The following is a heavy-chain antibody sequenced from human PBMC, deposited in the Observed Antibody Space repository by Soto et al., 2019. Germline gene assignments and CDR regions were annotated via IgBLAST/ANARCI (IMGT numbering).Heavy chain of an antibody. CDR3: ASDSIAAAVYYYYGMDV. J-gene: IGHJ6*02. CDR1: GFTFSSYA. Sequence: GGSLRLSCAASGFTFSSYAMHWVRQAPGKGLEWVAVISYDGSNKYYADSVKGRFTISRDNSKNTLYLQMNSLRAEDTAVYYCASDSIAAAVYYYYGMDVWGQGTTVTVSS. CDR2: ISYDGSNK. D-gene: IGHD6-13*01. V-gene: IGHV3-30-3*01.